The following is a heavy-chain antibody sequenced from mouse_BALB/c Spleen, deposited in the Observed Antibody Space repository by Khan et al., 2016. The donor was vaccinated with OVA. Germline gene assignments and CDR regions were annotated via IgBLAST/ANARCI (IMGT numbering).Heavy chain of an antibody. CDR3: ARRNYFGYTFAY. D-gene: IGHD1-2*01. CDR2: IYPGSGNT. J-gene: IGHJ3*01. Sequence: QVQLKQSGAELARPGASVKLSCKASGYTFTDYYINWVKQRTGQGLEWIGEIYPGSGNTYYNEKFKDKATLTADKSSTTAYMQLSSLTSEDSAVXFCARRNYFGYTFAYWGQGTLVTVSA. CDR1: GYTFTDYY. V-gene: IGHV1-77*01.